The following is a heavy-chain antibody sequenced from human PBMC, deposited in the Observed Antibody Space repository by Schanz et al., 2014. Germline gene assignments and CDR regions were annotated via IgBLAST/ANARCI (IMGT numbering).Heavy chain of an antibody. Sequence: EVQLVESGGGLVQPGGSLRLSCAASGFTFSSYAMSWVRQAPGKGLEWVSYVSRSTPDIYYADSVKGRFTMSRDNAKNSLFLQMNSVRAEDTAVYYCARAGYDADNWFDPWGQGTLVTVSS. V-gene: IGHV3-48*01. CDR2: VSRSTPDI. CDR3: ARAGYDADNWFDP. D-gene: IGHD2-2*01. CDR1: GFTFSSYA. J-gene: IGHJ5*02.